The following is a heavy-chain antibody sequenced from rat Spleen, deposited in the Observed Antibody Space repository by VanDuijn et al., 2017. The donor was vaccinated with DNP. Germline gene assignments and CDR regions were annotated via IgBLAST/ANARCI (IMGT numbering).Heavy chain of an antibody. V-gene: IGHV5-31*01. CDR3: ATRDPGFPH. J-gene: IGHJ3*01. Sequence: EVQLVESGGGPVQPGRSLKLSCVASGFIFSKYWMTWIRQAPGKGLEWVASISNTGDNTYYSDSVRGRFSLSRDNAKSTQYLQMDRLTSEDTATYYCATRDPGFPHWGQGTLVTVSS. CDR2: ISNTGDNT. D-gene: IGHD4-2*01. CDR1: GFIFSKYW.